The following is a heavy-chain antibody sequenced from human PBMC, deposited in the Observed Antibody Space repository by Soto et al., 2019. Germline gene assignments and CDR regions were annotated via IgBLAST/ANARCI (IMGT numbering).Heavy chain of an antibody. V-gene: IGHV1-18*01. Sequence: QVHLVQSGAEVKKPGASVKVSCKASGYTFTNYDINWVRQAPGQGLEWMGWISTYTGNTNYAQKLQVRVTMTTDTATSTAYLELRSLRSDNTAVYYCAMGYYYGSGSPTPSGMDVWGQGTTVTVS. CDR1: GYTFTNYD. CDR3: AMGYYYGSGSPTPSGMDV. CDR2: ISTYTGNT. J-gene: IGHJ6*02. D-gene: IGHD3-10*01.